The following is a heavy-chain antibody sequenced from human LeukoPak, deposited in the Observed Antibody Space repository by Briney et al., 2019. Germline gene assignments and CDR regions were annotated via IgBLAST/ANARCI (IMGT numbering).Heavy chain of an antibody. D-gene: IGHD6-13*01. CDR1: GFTVSSNY. CDR3: ARDYRTNSSSWEDYYYYGMDV. CDR2: IYSGGST. Sequence: GGSLRLSCAASGFTVSSNYMSWVRQAPGKGLEWVSVIYSGGSTYYADSVKGRFTISRDNSKNTLYLQMNSLRAEDTAVYYCARDYRTNSSSWEDYYYYGMDVWGQGTTVTVSS. V-gene: IGHV3-66*01. J-gene: IGHJ6*02.